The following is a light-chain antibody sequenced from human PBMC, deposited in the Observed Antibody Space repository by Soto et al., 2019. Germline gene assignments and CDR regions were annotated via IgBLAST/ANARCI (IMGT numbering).Light chain of an antibody. CDR1: QSVGSSY. CDR2: GAS. J-gene: IGKJ1*01. CDR3: QQYGSSPCT. V-gene: IGKV3-20*01. Sequence: EIVWTQSQGTLSFSPGERATLSCRASQSVGSSYLAWYQQKPGQAPRLLIYGASSRATGIQDRFSGGGSGPDFTLTISRLEPEVFAVYYCQQYGSSPCTFGQGTQVEIK.